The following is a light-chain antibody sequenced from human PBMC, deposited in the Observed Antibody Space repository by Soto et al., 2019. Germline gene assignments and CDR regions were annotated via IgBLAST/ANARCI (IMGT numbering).Light chain of an antibody. CDR2: AVT. CDR1: SSDVGGYDY. Sequence: QSALTQPASVSGSPGQSITISCTGTSSDVGGYDYVSWYQQYLGKAPKLMIYAVTNRPSGVSNRFSGSKSGNTASLTISGLQAEDEADYYCSSYTSSTTYVFGTGTKVTV. J-gene: IGLJ1*01. CDR3: SSYTSSTTYV. V-gene: IGLV2-14*01.